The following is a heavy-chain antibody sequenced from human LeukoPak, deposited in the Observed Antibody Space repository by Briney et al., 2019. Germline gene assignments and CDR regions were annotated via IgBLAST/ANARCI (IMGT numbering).Heavy chain of an antibody. CDR2: IYPGDADT. Sequence: GESLKISCEGSGYSFTNYWIGWVRQMPGKGLEWMGIIYPGDADTRYSPSFQGQVTISADKSISTAYLQWSSLEASDTAIYYCARHQGYSGYDYRYWGQGTLVTVSS. D-gene: IGHD5-12*01. CDR1: GYSFTNYW. V-gene: IGHV5-51*01. J-gene: IGHJ4*02. CDR3: ARHQGYSGYDYRY.